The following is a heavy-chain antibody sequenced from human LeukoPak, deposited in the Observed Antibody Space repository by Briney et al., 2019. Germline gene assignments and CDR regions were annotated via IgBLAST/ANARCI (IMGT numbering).Heavy chain of an antibody. D-gene: IGHD2-15*01. CDR2: IYYSGST. V-gene: IGHV4-59*08. CDR3: ARWVVVAASGMDV. Sequence: SETLSLTCTVSGGSISSYYWSWIRQPPGKGLGWIGYIYYSGSTNYNPSLKSRVTISVDTSKNQFSLKLSSVTAADTAVYYCARWVVVAASGMDVWGQGTTVTVSS. J-gene: IGHJ6*02. CDR1: GGSISSYY.